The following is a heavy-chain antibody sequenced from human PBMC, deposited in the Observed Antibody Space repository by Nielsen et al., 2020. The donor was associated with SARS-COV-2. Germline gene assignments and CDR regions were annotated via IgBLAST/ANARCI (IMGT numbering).Heavy chain of an antibody. CDR2: IYSGGST. CDR1: GFTVSSNY. Sequence: GGSLRLSCAASGFTVSSNYMSWVRQAPGKGLEWVSVIYSGGSTYYAGSVKGRFTISRDNSKNTLYLQMNSLRAEDTAVYYCATPLLRFLEMDVWGKGTTVTVSS. J-gene: IGHJ6*04. D-gene: IGHD3-3*01. CDR3: ATPLLRFLEMDV. V-gene: IGHV3-66*01.